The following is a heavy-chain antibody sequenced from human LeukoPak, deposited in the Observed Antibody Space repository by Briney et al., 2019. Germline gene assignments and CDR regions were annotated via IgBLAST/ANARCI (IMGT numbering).Heavy chain of an antibody. J-gene: IGHJ4*02. CDR1: GFTFSSYS. CDR3: ARGITVTTFEDY. V-gene: IGHV3-21*01. CDR2: ISSSSSYI. D-gene: IGHD4-17*01. Sequence: PGGSLRLSCAASGFTFSSYSMNWVRQAPGKGLEWVSSISSSSSYIYYADSVKGRFTISRDNAKNSLYLQMNSLRAEDKAVYYCARGITVTTFEDYWGQGTLVTVSS.